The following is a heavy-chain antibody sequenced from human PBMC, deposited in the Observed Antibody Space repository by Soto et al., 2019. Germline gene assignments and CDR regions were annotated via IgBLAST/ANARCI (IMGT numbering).Heavy chain of an antibody. CDR2: TYYRSKSYN. Sequence: SQTLSLTCAISGDRVSRNSAAWNWIRQSPSRGLEWLGRTYYRSKSYNDYAVSVKSRITINPDTSNNQSSLQLNSVTPEDTAVYYCTRGYGMDVWGQGTTVTVSS. CDR1: GDRVSRNSAA. V-gene: IGHV6-1*01. CDR3: TRGYGMDV. J-gene: IGHJ6*02.